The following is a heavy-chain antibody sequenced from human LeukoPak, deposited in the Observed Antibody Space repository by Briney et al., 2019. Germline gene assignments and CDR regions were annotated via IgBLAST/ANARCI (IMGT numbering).Heavy chain of an antibody. J-gene: IGHJ3*02. CDR2: IYSGGNT. CDR1: GFTVISNY. CDR3: AREVYDSSGYYRRAFAFDI. D-gene: IGHD3-22*01. Sequence: GGSLRLSCAVSGFTVISNYMSWVRQAPGKGLEWVSVIYSGGNTYYADSVKGRFTISRDNSKNTLYLQMNSLRAEDTAVYYCAREVYDSSGYYRRAFAFDIWGQGTMVTVSS. V-gene: IGHV3-66*01.